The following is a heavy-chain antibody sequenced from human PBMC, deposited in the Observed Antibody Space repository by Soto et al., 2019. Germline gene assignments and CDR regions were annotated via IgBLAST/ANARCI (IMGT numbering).Heavy chain of an antibody. Sequence: QVQLVQSGAEVKKPGSSVKVSCKASGGTFSSYAISWVRQAPGQGLEWMGGIIPIFGTANYAQKFQGRYTITADESTSTAYMELSSLRSEDTAVDYCARITTIDYYYYYGMDVWGQGTTVTVSS. CDR1: GGTFSSYA. CDR3: ARITTIDYYYYYGMDV. J-gene: IGHJ6*02. CDR2: IIPIFGTA. V-gene: IGHV1-69*01. D-gene: IGHD4-4*01.